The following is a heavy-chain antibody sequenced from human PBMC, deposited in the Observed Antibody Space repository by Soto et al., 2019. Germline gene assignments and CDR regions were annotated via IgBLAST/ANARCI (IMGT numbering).Heavy chain of an antibody. D-gene: IGHD3-22*01. CDR1: GYFISSGYY. CDR2: IYHGGST. V-gene: IGHV4-38-2*01. J-gene: IGHJ5*02. Sequence: PSETLSLTCAVSGYFISSGYYWGWLRQPPGKGLEWIGIIYHGGSTYYNPSLNSRVTLSIDMTNNHVSLILNSVTAADTAVYYCARVGPWVPYYYDSSPYTFENWFDPWGQGTLVTVSS. CDR3: ARVGPWVPYYYDSSPYTFENWFDP.